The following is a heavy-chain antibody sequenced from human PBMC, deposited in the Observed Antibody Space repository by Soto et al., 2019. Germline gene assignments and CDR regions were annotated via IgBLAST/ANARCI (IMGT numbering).Heavy chain of an antibody. CDR2: ISAGGSST. J-gene: IGHJ4*02. Sequence: LSCAASGFTFSSYAMSWVLQAPGKGLEWVSGISAGGSSTYYPDSVKGRFTISRDNSKNTLYLQMNSLRVEDTAVYYCADGGEWAFNFDYWGQGALVTVSS. CDR3: ADGGEWAFNFDY. V-gene: IGHV3-23*01. D-gene: IGHD1-26*01. CDR1: GFTFSSYA.